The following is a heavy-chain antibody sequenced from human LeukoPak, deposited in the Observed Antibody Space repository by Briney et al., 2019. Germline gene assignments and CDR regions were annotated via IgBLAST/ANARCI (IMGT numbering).Heavy chain of an antibody. J-gene: IGHJ4*02. D-gene: IGHD6-13*01. CDR3: ARDSTSWPLYYFDY. CDR1: GFTFNSYA. Sequence: GRSLRLSCAASGFTFNSYAMHWVRQAPGKGLEWVAVISYDGSDKYYPDSVKGRFTISRDNSRHTLYLQVNSLRAGDTAVYYCARDSTSWPLYYFDYWGQGTLVTVSS. V-gene: IGHV3-30-3*01. CDR2: ISYDGSDK.